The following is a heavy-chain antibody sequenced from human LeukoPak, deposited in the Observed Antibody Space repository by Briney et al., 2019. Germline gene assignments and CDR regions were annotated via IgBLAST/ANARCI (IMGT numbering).Heavy chain of an antibody. D-gene: IGHD1-1*01. CDR3: ARGPPRGKYYYMDV. CDR1: GFTFSSFD. CDR2: IGTASDT. J-gene: IGHJ6*03. Sequence: GGSLRLSCAASGFTFSSFDMHWVRHPTGQGLEWVSTIGTASDTYYPGSVEGRFTLSRGNAKNSLYLQMNGLTAGDTAVYYCARGPPRGKYYYMDVWGKGTTVTVSS. V-gene: IGHV3-13*01.